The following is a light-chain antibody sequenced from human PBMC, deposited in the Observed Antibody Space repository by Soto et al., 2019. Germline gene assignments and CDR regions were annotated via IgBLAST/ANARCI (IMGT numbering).Light chain of an antibody. Sequence: QSVLTQSPSASGTPGQRVSISCSGSTSNIGTNTVSWYQHVPGTAPKLLIYSNDQRPSAVPGRFSGSKSGTSASLAISGLQSEDEADYYCAVWDDSLNGVVFGGGTQLTVL. J-gene: IGLJ2*01. CDR3: AVWDDSLNGVV. CDR2: SND. V-gene: IGLV1-44*01. CDR1: TSNIGTNT.